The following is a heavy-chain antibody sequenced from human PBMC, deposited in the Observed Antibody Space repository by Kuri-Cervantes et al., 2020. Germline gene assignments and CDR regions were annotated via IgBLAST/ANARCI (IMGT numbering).Heavy chain of an antibody. CDR1: GVSISSYH. D-gene: IGHD3-3*01. CDR3: ARGDYDFWSGYPSGAFDI. CDR2: VFYTGRT. V-gene: IGHV4-59*13. Sequence: SETLSLTCTVSGVSISSYHWTWIRQPPGKGLEWIGYVFYTGRTNYNPSLKSRVTISVDTSKNQFSLKLSSVTAADTAVYYCARGDYDFWSGYPSGAFDIWGQGTMVTVSS. J-gene: IGHJ3*02.